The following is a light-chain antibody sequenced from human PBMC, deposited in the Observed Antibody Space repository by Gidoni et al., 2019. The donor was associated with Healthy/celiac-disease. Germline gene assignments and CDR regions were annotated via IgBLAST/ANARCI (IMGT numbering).Light chain of an antibody. V-gene: IGKV3-20*01. CDR2: GAS. CDR1: QSVSSSY. Sequence: EIVLTQSPGTLSLSPGERATLSCRASQSVSSSYLAWYQQKPGQAPRHLIYGASSRATGIPDRFSGSGSGTDFTLTINRLEPEDFAVYYCQQYGSSPFTFGPGTKVDIK. J-gene: IGKJ3*01. CDR3: QQYGSSPFT.